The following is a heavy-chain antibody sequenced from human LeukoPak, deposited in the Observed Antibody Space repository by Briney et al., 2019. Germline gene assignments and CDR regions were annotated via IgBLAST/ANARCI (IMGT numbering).Heavy chain of an antibody. CDR1: GLTFRSYL. J-gene: IGHJ5*02. D-gene: IGHD6-13*01. CDR3: ARDQSSSWYVAWFDP. CDR2: INNVESHT. Sequence: PVWSLTLSCAACGLTFRSYLLHWVRQAAGKELAWVSRINNVESHTTYADSVNGRFTISRDNAKNTLYLQKDSLRVEDTAVYYCARDQSSSWYVAWFDPWGQGSLVTVCS. V-gene: IGHV3-74*01.